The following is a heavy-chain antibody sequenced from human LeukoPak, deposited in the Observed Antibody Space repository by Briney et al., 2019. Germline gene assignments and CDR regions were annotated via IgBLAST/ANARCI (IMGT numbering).Heavy chain of an antibody. Sequence: SVKVSCKASGGTFSSYAISWVRQAPGQGLEWMGRIIPIFGTANYAQKFQGRVTITTDESTSTAYMELSSLRSEDTAVYYCATNRDCSGGSCYPYYYYYMGVWGKGTTVTVSS. V-gene: IGHV1-69*05. CDR3: ATNRDCSGGSCYPYYYYYMGV. CDR2: IIPIFGTA. CDR1: GGTFSSYA. D-gene: IGHD2-15*01. J-gene: IGHJ6*03.